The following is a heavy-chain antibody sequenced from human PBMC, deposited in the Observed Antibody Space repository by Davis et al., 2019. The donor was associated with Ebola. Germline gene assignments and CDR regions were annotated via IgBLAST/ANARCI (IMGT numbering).Heavy chain of an antibody. Sequence: GESLKISCAASGFTFSDYAIHWVRQVPGKGLEWVAVISYDGSNKYYADSVKGRFTISRDNSKNTLYLQMNSLRPEDTAMYYCAKDPGGHTGESDYWGQGTLVIVSS. CDR2: ISYDGSNK. J-gene: IGHJ4*02. V-gene: IGHV3-30*04. CDR3: AKDPGGHTGESDY. D-gene: IGHD2-8*02. CDR1: GFTFSDYA.